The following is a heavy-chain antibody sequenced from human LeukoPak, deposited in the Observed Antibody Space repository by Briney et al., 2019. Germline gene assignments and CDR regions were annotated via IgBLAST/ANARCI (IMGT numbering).Heavy chain of an antibody. CDR1: GFSFSSYG. V-gene: IGHV3-48*01. Sequence: GGSLRLSCAAFGFSFSSYGMHWVRQAPGKGLEWVSYISSSSSTIYYADSVKGRFTISRDNAKNSLYLQMNSLRAEDTAVYYCAREDSSSSGVGYYYYMDVWGKGTTVTVSS. CDR2: ISSSSSTI. J-gene: IGHJ6*03. CDR3: AREDSSSSGVGYYYYMDV. D-gene: IGHD6-6*01.